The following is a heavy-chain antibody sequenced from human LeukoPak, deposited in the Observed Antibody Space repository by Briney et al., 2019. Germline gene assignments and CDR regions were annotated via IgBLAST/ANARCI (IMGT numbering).Heavy chain of an antibody. Sequence: ASVKVSCKASGYTFTSYAVNWVRQAPGQGLEWMGWINTNTGNPMYAQGFTGRFVFSLDTSVITAYLQISSLKAEDTAVYYCASYLQAPGLGYFDLWGRGTLVTVSS. CDR3: ASYLQAPGLGYFDL. CDR2: INTNTGNP. CDR1: GYTFTSYA. V-gene: IGHV7-4-1*02. J-gene: IGHJ2*01.